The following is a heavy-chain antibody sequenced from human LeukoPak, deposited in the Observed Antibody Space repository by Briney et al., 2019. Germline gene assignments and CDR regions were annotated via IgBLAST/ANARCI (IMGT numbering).Heavy chain of an antibody. CDR2: ISYDGNNK. J-gene: IGHJ4*02. CDR1: GFTFSNYT. CDR3: AKGSSGSRLDY. Sequence: GRSLRLSCAASGFTFSNYTMHWVRQAPGKGLEWVAVISYDGNNKYYADSVKGRFTISRDNSKNTLYLQMNSLRAEDTAVYYCAKGSSGSRLDYWGQGTLVTVSS. V-gene: IGHV3-30-3*01. D-gene: IGHD6-19*01.